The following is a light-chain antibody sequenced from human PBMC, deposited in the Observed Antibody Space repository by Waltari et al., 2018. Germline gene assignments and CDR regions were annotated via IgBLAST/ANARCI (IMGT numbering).Light chain of an antibody. V-gene: IGLV2-23*02. J-gene: IGLJ3*02. CDR1: NSDIGSYNL. CDR2: EVT. CDR3: CSNGGSDTV. Sequence: QSALTQPASVSGSPGQSITISCTGSNSDIGSYNLVSWFQQHPGKAPKLMIYEVTKRPSGVSNRFSGSKSGNTASLTISGLQAEDEADYYCCSNGGSDTVFGGGTKLTVL.